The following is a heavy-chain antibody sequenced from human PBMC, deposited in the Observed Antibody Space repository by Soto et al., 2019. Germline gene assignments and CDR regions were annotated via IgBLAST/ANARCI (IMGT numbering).Heavy chain of an antibody. CDR1: GLTFSSYT. CDR2: ISYDGGDK. Sequence: GGSLRLSCAASGLTFSSYTMHWVRQTPGRGLEWVADISYDGGDKYYADSVKGRFTISRDNSKNTLYLQMNSLRAEDTAVYYCASPYYYDSSGPLDYWGQGTLVTVSS. V-gene: IGHV3-30-3*01. J-gene: IGHJ4*02. D-gene: IGHD3-22*01. CDR3: ASPYYYDSSGPLDY.